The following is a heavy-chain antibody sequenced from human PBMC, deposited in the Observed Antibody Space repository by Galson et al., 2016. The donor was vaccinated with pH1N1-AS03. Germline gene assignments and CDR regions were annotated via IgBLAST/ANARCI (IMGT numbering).Heavy chain of an antibody. Sequence: QSGAEVKKPGESLKISCKGSGYRFTSYWIGWVRQMPGKGLEWMGVIYPGDSGTRYSPSFQGQVTISVDKSISTAYLQWSSLKASGTAMYYCAIRVDFWSGLPYYFDYWGQGTLVTVSS. CDR2: IYPGDSGT. J-gene: IGHJ4*02. D-gene: IGHD3-3*01. CDR3: AIRVDFWSGLPYYFDY. CDR1: GYRFTSYW. V-gene: IGHV5-51*01.